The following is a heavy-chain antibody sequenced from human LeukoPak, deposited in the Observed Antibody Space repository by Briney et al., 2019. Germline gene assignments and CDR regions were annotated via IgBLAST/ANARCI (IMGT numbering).Heavy chain of an antibody. V-gene: IGHV3-30*02. CDR1: GFNVSSFG. CDR2: IGYTGTNT. CDR3: ARDLTGKYYIAY. D-gene: IGHD2-8*02. J-gene: IGHJ4*02. Sequence: GGSLRLPCAASGFNVSSFGMHWVRQAPGEGLEWVAYIGYTGTNTYYADSVKGRFTISRDNSKNTVHLQMNSLRAADTALYSCARDLTGKYYIAYWGQGTLVTVSS.